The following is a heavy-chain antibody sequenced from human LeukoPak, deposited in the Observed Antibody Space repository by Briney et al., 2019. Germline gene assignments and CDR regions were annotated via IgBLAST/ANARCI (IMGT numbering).Heavy chain of an antibody. D-gene: IGHD5-24*01. CDR1: GYTFTGYY. J-gene: IGHJ4*02. CDR3: ARGPSRDGYNPKGGDY. CDR2: INPDTGAT. Sequence: ASVKVSCKASGYTFTGYYMHWLRQAPGQGLEWMGWINPDTGATDIAQKFQGRVTMTRDTSISTAYMELSRLRSDDTAVYYCARGPSRDGYNPKGGDYWGQGTLVTVSS. V-gene: IGHV1-2*02.